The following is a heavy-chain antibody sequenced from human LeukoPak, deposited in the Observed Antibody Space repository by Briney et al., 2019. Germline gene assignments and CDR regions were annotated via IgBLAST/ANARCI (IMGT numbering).Heavy chain of an antibody. V-gene: IGHV4-39*07. CDR2: IYYSGST. CDR1: GGSISSCDYY. J-gene: IGHJ5*02. CDR3: ARDRYCSRSSCFNRWFDP. D-gene: IGHD2-2*01. Sequence: SETLSLTCNVSGGSISSCDYYWGWIRQPPGKGLEWIGSIYYSGSTYYNPSLKSRVTISVDTSKNQFSLKLSSVTAADTAVYYCARDRYCSRSSCFNRWFDPWGQGTLVTVSS.